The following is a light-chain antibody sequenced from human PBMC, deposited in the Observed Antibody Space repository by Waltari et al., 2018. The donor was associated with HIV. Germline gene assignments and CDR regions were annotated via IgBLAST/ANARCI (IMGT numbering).Light chain of an antibody. CDR1: SSDVGSFNL. CDR3: CSYASSSTLV. Sequence: QSALTQPASVSGSPGQTITISCTGTSSDVGSFNLVSWYQHHPGQAPKLIIYEVTKRPPGVSNRFSGSKSGSTASLTISGLQADDEADYHCCSYASSSTLVFGGGTKVTVL. CDR2: EVT. J-gene: IGLJ3*02. V-gene: IGLV2-23*02.